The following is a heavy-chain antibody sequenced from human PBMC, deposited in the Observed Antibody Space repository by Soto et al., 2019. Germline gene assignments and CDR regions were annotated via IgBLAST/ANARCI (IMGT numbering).Heavy chain of an antibody. V-gene: IGHV3-33*01. CDR2: IWYDGSNK. Sequence: GGSLRLSCAASGFTFSSCGMHWVRQAPGKGLEWVAVIWYDGSNKYYADSVKGRFTISRDNSKNTLYLQMNSLRAEETAVYDRARGFDFWGQGTLVTVSS. CDR1: GFTFSSCG. J-gene: IGHJ4*01. CDR3: ARGFDF.